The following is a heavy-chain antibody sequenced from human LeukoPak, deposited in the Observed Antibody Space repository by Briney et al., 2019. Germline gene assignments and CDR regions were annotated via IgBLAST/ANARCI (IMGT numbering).Heavy chain of an antibody. CDR3: ARLGYSGYDYYFDY. CDR2: NYYSGST. J-gene: IGHJ4*02. Sequence: PSETLSLTRTVSGGSLSSSSYYRGSSRQPPGKGLGWNGSNYYSGSTYYNPSLKSRVTISVDTSKNQFSLKLSSVTAADTAVYYCARLGYSGYDYYFDYWGQGTLVTVSS. CDR1: GGSLSSSSYY. V-gene: IGHV4-39*01. D-gene: IGHD5-12*01.